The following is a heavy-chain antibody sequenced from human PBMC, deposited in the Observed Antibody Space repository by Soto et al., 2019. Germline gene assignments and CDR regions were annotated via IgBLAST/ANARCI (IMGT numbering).Heavy chain of an antibody. J-gene: IGHJ6*03. CDR3: AKNGPDSSIAARSGYYYMDV. CDR2: ISGSGGST. CDR1: GFTFSSYA. D-gene: IGHD6-6*01. V-gene: IGHV3-23*01. Sequence: GGSLRLSCAASGFTFSSYAMSWVRQAPGKGLECFSAISGSGGSTYYADSVKGRFTISRDNSKNTLYLQMNSLRAEDTAVYYCAKNGPDSSIAARSGYYYMDVWGKGTTVTVSS.